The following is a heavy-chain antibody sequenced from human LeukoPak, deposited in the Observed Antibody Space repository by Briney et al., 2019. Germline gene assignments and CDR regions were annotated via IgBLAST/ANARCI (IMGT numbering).Heavy chain of an antibody. CDR3: ARQQPGPGVDY. CDR1: GYRFTNYW. J-gene: IGHJ4*02. V-gene: IGHV5-51*01. CDR2: IYPGGSDI. D-gene: IGHD3-10*01. Sequence: GESLKISGKTSGYRFTNYWIGWVRQMPGKGLEWMGIIYPGGSDIRYSPSFQGQVTISADKSISTAYLQWSSLKASDTAMYYCARQQPGPGVDYWGQGTLVTVSS.